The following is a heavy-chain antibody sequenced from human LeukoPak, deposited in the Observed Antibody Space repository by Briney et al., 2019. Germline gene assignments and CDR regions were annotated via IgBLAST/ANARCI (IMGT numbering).Heavy chain of an antibody. CDR2: IGGRGTIT. J-gene: IGHJ4*02. D-gene: IGHD5-12*01. CDR1: GFTFSSYA. Sequence: GGSLRLSCAASGFTFSSYAMSWVRQAPGKGLEWVSAIGGRGTITYYADSVKGRFTISKDNSKNTLYLQMNSLRAEDTAVYYCATLMRGPIGYVGYGGEDYWGQGTLVSVSS. CDR3: ATLMRGPIGYVGYGGEDY. V-gene: IGHV3-23*01.